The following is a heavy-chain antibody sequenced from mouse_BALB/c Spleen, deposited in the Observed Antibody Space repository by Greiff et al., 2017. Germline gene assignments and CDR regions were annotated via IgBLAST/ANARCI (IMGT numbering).Heavy chain of an antibody. CDR2: IDPSDSYT. J-gene: IGHJ2*01. CDR1: GYTFTSYW. D-gene: IGHD2-1*01. V-gene: IGHV1-69*02. Sequence: QVQLQQPGAELVKPGASVKLSCKASGYTFTSYWMHWVKQRPGQGLEWIGEIDPSDSYTNYNQKFKGKATLTVDKSSSTAYMQLSSLTSEDSAVYYCASDGNLNYWGQGTTLTVS. CDR3: ASDGNLNY.